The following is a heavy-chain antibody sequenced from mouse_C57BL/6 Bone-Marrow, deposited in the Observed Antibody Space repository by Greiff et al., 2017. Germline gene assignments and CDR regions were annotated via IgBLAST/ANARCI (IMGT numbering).Heavy chain of an antibody. Sequence: VKLMESGAELARPGASVKLSCKASGYTFTSYGISWVKQRTGQGLEWIGEIYPRSGNTYYNEKFKGKATLTADKSSSTAYMELRSLTSEDSAVYFCARRGTMVTSWCAYWGQGTLVTVSA. CDR1: GYTFTSYG. D-gene: IGHD2-2*01. CDR2: IYPRSGNT. J-gene: IGHJ3*01. CDR3: ARRGTMVTSWCAY. V-gene: IGHV1-81*01.